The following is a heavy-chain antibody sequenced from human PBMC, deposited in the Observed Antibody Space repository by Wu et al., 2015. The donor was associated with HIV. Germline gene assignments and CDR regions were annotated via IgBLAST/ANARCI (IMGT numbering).Heavy chain of an antibody. Sequence: QVQLVQSGAEVKKPGASVKVSCKASASSFSGYGISWVRQAPGQGFEWMGWISAKNGDTSYARKFQDRVTMTTDTSTSTAYLDLRSLRSDDTAVYYCVSSSVSHYRRRAYYYMDVWGKGTTVTVSS. J-gene: IGHJ6*03. CDR1: ASSFSGYG. CDR2: ISAKNGDT. D-gene: IGHD3-10*01. V-gene: IGHV1-18*01. CDR3: VSSSVSHYRRRAYYYMDV.